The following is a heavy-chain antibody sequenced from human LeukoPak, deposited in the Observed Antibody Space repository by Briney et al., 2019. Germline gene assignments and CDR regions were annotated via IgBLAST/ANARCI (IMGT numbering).Heavy chain of an antibody. V-gene: IGHV4-34*01. CDR2: INHSGST. CDR1: GGSFSGYY. Sequence: SETLSLTCAVYGGSFSGYYWSWIRQPPGKGLEWIGEINHSGSTNYNPSLKSRVTISVDMSKNQFSLKLSSVTAADTAVYYCARAHYGDYDYFDYWGQGTLVTVSS. J-gene: IGHJ4*02. D-gene: IGHD4-17*01. CDR3: ARAHYGDYDYFDY.